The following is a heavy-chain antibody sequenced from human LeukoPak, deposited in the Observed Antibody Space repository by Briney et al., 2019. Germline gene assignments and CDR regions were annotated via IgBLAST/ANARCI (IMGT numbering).Heavy chain of an antibody. V-gene: IGHV3-20*01. CDR1: GLTFDDYG. J-gene: IGHJ4*02. CDR2: INWNGGST. Sequence: PGGSLRLSCAASGLTFDDYGMSWVRHAPGKGLEWVSGINWNGGSTGYADSVKGRFTISRDNAKNSLYLQMNSLRAEDTALYHCARRVGYGDYTYYFDYWGQGTLVTVSS. D-gene: IGHD4-17*01. CDR3: ARRVGYGDYTYYFDY.